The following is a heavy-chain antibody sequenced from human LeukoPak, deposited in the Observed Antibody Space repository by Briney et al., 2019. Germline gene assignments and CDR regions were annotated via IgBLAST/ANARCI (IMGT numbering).Heavy chain of an antibody. CDR3: ARGFGGNSQH. CDR2: ISHSGST. J-gene: IGHJ1*01. V-gene: IGHV4-34*01. CDR1: GGSFSGYY. Sequence: SETLSLTCAVYGGSFSGYYWSWIRQPPGKGLEWIGEISHSGSTNYNPSLKSRVTISVDTSKNQFSLKLSSVTAADTAVYYCARGFGGNSQHWGQGTLVTVSS. D-gene: IGHD4-23*01.